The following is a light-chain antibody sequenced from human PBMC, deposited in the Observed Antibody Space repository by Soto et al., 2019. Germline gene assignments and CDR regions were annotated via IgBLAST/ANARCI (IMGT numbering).Light chain of an antibody. CDR3: QQCSDWPLIT. CDR1: QSVSSY. J-gene: IGKJ5*01. Sequence: EIVMTQSPATLSVSPGERATLSCRASQSVSSYLAWYQQKPGQAPRLLIYGASTRATGVPARFSGSGSGTEFTLTISSLQSEDFAVYYCQQCSDWPLITFGQGTRLEAK. V-gene: IGKV3-15*01. CDR2: GAS.